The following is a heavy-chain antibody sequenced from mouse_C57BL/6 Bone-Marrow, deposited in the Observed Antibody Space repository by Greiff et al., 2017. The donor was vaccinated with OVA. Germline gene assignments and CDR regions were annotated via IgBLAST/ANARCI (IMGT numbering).Heavy chain of an antibody. J-gene: IGHJ4*01. V-gene: IGHV1-64*01. CDR1: GYTFTSYW. D-gene: IGHD1-1*01. CDR3: ASECLLLRYCSAMDY. Sequence: QVQLQQPGAELVKPGASVKLSCKASGYTFTSYWMHWVKQRPGHGLEWIGMIHPNSGSTNYNEKFKSKATLTVDKSSSTAYMQLSSLTSEYSAVYYCASECLLLRYCSAMDYWGQGTSVTVSS. CDR2: IHPNSGST.